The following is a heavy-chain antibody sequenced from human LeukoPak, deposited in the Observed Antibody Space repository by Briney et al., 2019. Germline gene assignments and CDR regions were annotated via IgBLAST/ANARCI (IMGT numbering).Heavy chain of an antibody. J-gene: IGHJ4*02. CDR2: IYPGDSDT. Sequence: GESLQISCKGSGYSFTSYWIGWVRQMPGKGLEWMGIIYPGDSDTRYSPSFQGQVTISADKSISTAYLQWSSLKASDTAMYYCASGYDILESSFDYWGQGTLVTVSS. CDR3: ASGYDILESSFDY. CDR1: GYSFTSYW. V-gene: IGHV5-51*01. D-gene: IGHD3-9*01.